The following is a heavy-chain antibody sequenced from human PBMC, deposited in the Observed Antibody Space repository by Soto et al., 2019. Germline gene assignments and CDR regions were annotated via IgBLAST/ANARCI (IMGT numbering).Heavy chain of an antibody. J-gene: IGHJ5*02. V-gene: IGHV3-23*01. D-gene: IGHD6-19*01. CDR1: GFTFSSYA. CDR3: AKGSYSSGWYYSPARDWFDP. Sequence: PGGSLRLSXAASGFTFSSYAMSWVRQAPGKGLEWVSAISGSGGSTYYADSVKGRFTISRDNSKNTPYLQMNSLRAEDTAVYYCAKGSYSSGWYYSPARDWFDPWGQGTLVTVSS. CDR2: ISGSGGST.